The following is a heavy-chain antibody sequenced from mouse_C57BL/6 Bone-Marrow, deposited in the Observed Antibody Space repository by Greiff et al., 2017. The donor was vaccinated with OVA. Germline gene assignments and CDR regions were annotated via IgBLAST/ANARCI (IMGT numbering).Heavy chain of an antibody. D-gene: IGHD2-5*01. V-gene: IGHV3-6*01. Sequence: EVKLMESGPGLVKPSQSLSLTCSVTGYSITSGYYWNWIRQFPGNKLEWMGYISYDGSNNYNPSLKNRISITRDTSKNQFFLKLNSVTTEDTATYYCARDNYSNFPFAYWGQGTLVTVSA. J-gene: IGHJ3*01. CDR2: ISYDGSN. CDR1: GYSITSGYY. CDR3: ARDNYSNFPFAY.